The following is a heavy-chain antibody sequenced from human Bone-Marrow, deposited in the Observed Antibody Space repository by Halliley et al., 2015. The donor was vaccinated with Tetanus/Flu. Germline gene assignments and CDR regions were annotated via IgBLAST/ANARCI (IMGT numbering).Heavy chain of an antibody. Sequence: GDGATTEYAAAVKGRFTISREDSKGIAYLQMNSLTTEDTAIYYCTRDPRIWQYRTGYFFYGMDVWGQGATVTVSS. CDR2: GDGATT. CDR3: TRDPRIWQYRTGYFFYGMDV. D-gene: IGHD2-8*02. J-gene: IGHJ6*02. V-gene: IGHV3-49*02.